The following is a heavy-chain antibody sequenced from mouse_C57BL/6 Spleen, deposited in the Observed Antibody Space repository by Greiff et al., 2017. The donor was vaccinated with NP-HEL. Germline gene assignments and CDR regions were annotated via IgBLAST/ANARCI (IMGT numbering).Heavy chain of an antibody. D-gene: IGHD2-5*01. Sequence: EVMLVESGGGLVKPGGSLKLSCAASGFTFSDYGMHWVRQAPEKGLEWVAYISSGSSTIYYADTVKGRFTISRDNAKNTLFLQMTRLRSEDTAMYYCARGAYYSNYLDYWGQGTTLTVSS. J-gene: IGHJ2*01. CDR2: ISSGSSTI. V-gene: IGHV5-17*01. CDR3: ARGAYYSNYLDY. CDR1: GFTFSDYG.